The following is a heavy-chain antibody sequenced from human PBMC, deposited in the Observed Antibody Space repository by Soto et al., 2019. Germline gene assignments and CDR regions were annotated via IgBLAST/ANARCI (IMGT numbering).Heavy chain of an antibody. CDR1: GYTFTGYY. CDR2: INPNSGGT. CDR3: ARGPYYDFWSGYYDPYFDY. D-gene: IGHD3-3*01. Sequence: ASVKVSCKASGYTFTGYYMHWVRQAPGQGLEWMGWINPNSGGTNYAQKFQGRVTMTRDTSISTAYMELSRLRSDDTAVYYCARGPYYDFWSGYYDPYFDYWGQGTLVTVSS. J-gene: IGHJ4*02. V-gene: IGHV1-2*02.